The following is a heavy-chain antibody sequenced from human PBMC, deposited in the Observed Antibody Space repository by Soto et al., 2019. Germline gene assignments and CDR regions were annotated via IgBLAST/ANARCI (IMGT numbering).Heavy chain of an antibody. V-gene: IGHV1-3*01. CDR3: AREYYDFWSGYVTYDMDV. CDR1: GYTFTSYA. Sequence: ASVKVSCKASGYTFTSYAMHWVRQAPGQRLEWMGWINAGNGNTKYSQKFQGRVTITRDTSASTAYMELSSLRSEDTAVYYCAREYYDFWSGYVTYDMDVWGQGTTVTVSS. J-gene: IGHJ6*02. D-gene: IGHD3-3*01. CDR2: INAGNGNT.